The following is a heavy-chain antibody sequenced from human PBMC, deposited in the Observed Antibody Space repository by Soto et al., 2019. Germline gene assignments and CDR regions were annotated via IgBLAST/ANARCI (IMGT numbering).Heavy chain of an antibody. CDR3: ARVPDY. J-gene: IGHJ4*02. V-gene: IGHV4-31*03. CDR2: IYYSGST. Sequence: QVNLQKPGPGRVKPSQTLSLTCPFSVGPITSGGTYWSGIRQHPGKGLEWIGYIYYSGSTYYNPSLKSRVTISVDTSKNQFSLKLSSVTAADTAVYYCARVPDYWGQGTLVTVSS. CDR1: VGPITSGGTY.